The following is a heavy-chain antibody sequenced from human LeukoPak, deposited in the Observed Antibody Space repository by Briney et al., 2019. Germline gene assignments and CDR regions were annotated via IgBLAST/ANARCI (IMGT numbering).Heavy chain of an antibody. D-gene: IGHD3-22*01. CDR1: GGSISSYY. J-gene: IGHJ4*02. V-gene: IGHV4-59*08. Sequence: SETLSLTCTVSGGSISSYYWSWIRQPPGKGLEWIGYIYYSGSTYYHPSLKSRVTISVDTSKNQFSLKLGSVTAADTAVYYCARHLDSSAHSSATGYWGQGILVTVSS. CDR3: ARHLDSSAHSSATGY. CDR2: IYYSGST.